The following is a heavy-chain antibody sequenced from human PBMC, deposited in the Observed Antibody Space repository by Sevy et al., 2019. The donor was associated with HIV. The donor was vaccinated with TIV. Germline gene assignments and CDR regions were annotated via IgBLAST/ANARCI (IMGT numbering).Heavy chain of an antibody. V-gene: IGHV3-23*01. Sequence: GSLRLSCAASGFTFSSYAMSWVRQAPGKGLEWVSAISGSGGSTYDADSVKGRFTISRDNSKNTLYLQMNSLRAEDTAVYYSAKGRRDLYGMDVWGQGTTVTVSS. J-gene: IGHJ6*02. CDR2: ISGSGGST. CDR3: AKGRRDLYGMDV. CDR1: GFTFSSYA.